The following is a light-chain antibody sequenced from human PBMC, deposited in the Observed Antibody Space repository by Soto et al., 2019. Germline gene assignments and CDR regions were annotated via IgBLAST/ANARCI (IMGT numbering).Light chain of an antibody. J-gene: IGLJ1*01. CDR1: SSDVGSYNY. CDR3: CSSAGSYSYV. CDR2: DVT. Sequence: QSALTQPRSVSGSPGQSVTLSCTGTSSDVGSYNYVSWYQHHPGKAPKLMIYDVTKRPSGVPDRFPGSKSGNTASLTISGLQAEDEADYYCCSSAGSYSYVFGTGTKLTVL. V-gene: IGLV2-11*01.